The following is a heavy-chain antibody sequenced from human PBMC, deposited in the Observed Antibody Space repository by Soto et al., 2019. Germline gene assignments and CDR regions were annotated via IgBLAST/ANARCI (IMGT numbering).Heavy chain of an antibody. D-gene: IGHD2-2*01. CDR3: ARDSCSTNCRGDS. Sequence: PVGLLRDSCGVSGCTFSDYYMSWISKTTGKGLEWVSYISSSGSTIYYADSVKGRFTISRDNAKNSLYLQMNSLRAEDTAVYYCARDSCSTNCRGDSWGQGTLVTVSS. J-gene: IGHJ4*02. CDR1: GCTFSDYY. CDR2: ISSSGSTI. V-gene: IGHV3-11*01.